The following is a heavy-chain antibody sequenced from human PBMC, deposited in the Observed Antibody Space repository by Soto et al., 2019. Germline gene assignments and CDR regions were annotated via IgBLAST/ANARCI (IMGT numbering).Heavy chain of an antibody. J-gene: IGHJ5*02. CDR1: GFTLSNTG. D-gene: IGHD6-19*01. V-gene: IGHV3-30*18. CDR2: ISHDGSNT. CDR3: AKDWGSSGWFNWFDP. Sequence: GGSLRLSCVASGFTLSNTGMHWVRQAPGKGLEWVAMISHDGSNTYYGDSVKGRFTISRDNSWNTLYLQMDSLRPEDTSVYYCAKDWGSSGWFNWFDPWGQGTLVTV.